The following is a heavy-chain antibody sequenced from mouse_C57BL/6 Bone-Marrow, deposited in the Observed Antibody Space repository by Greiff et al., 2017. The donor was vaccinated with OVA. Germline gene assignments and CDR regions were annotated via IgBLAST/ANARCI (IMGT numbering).Heavy chain of an antibody. J-gene: IGHJ1*03. Sequence: EVKLVESGGDLVKPGGSLKLSCAASGFTFSSYGMSWVRQTPDKRLEWVATISSGGSYTYYPDSVQGRFTISRATAKNTLYLQLSSLKSEDTAMYYCARHTHYYGSSYLWYFDVWGTGTTVTVS. CDR3: ARHTHYYGSSYLWYFDV. CDR1: GFTFSSYG. V-gene: IGHV5-6*01. D-gene: IGHD1-1*01. CDR2: ISSGGSYT.